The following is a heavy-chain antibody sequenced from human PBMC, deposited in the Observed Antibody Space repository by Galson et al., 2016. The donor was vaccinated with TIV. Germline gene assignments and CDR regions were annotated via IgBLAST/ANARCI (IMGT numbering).Heavy chain of an antibody. CDR1: GFAFDDFV. Sequence: SLRLSCAASGFAFDDFVMHWVRQAPGKGLEWVLGMTWNGSEIGYADSVRGRFTISRDSATNSLYLQMNSLRPEDTALYFCSRGILGVHTVAFDVWGQGTMVTVS. D-gene: IGHD1-26*01. CDR2: MTWNGSEI. J-gene: IGHJ3*01. CDR3: SRGILGVHTVAFDV. V-gene: IGHV3-9*01.